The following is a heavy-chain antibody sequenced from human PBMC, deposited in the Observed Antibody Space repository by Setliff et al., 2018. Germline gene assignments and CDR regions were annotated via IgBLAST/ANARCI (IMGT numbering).Heavy chain of an antibody. J-gene: IGHJ6*02. CDR2: ISSDGNIK. Sequence: PGESLKISCAATGFTFNGYAMNWVRQVPGKGLEWVAVISSDGNIKFHAESVKGRFTISRDNSKNTQYLQMHSLRVEDTAVYYCAREYYDSSGFSYGMDVWGQGTTVTVSS. D-gene: IGHD3-22*01. CDR3: AREYYDSSGFSYGMDV. V-gene: IGHV3-30-3*01. CDR1: GFTFNGYA.